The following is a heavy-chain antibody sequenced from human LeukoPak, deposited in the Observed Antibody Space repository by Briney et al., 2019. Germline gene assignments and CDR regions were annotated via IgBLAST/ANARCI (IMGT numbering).Heavy chain of an antibody. D-gene: IGHD3-10*01. J-gene: IGHJ5*02. V-gene: IGHV4-38-2*02. CDR1: GYSISSGYY. Sequence: SETLSLTCTVSGYSISSGYYWGWIRQPPGKGLEWIGSIYHSGSTYYNPSLKSRVTISVDTSKNQFSLKLSSVTAADTAVYYCARITMVRGVRVNWFDPWGQGTLVTVSS. CDR2: IYHSGST. CDR3: ARITMVRGVRVNWFDP.